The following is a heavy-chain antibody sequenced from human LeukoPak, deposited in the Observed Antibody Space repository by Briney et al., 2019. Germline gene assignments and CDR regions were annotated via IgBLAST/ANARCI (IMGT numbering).Heavy chain of an antibody. Sequence: GGSLRLSCAASGFTFNIYSMNWVRQAPGKGLEWVASISSRSIYIYYTDSVRCRFTISRDNAKNSLYLQMNSLRAEDAAVYYCARDQDCTVSSCPREDDGFDIWGQGTAVTVSS. CDR2: ISSRSIYI. V-gene: IGHV3-21*01. CDR3: ARDQDCTVSSCPREDDGFDI. CDR1: GFTFNIYS. J-gene: IGHJ3*02. D-gene: IGHD2-8*02.